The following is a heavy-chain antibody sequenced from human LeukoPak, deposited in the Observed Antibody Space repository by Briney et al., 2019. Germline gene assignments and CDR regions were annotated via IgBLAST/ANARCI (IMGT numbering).Heavy chain of an antibody. J-gene: IGHJ5*02. D-gene: IGHD3-10*01. CDR3: ARAGGGRFDP. CDR2: IHHSGSA. Sequence: LEWIGYIHHSGSAYYNPSLKSRVTISVDTSKNQFSLKLSSVTAADTATYYCARAGGGRFDPWGQGNLVIVSS. V-gene: IGHV4-31*02.